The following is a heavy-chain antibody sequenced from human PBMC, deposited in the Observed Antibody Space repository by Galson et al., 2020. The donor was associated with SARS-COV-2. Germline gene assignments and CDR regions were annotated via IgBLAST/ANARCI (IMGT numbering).Heavy chain of an antibody. J-gene: IGHJ3*02. CDR2: IKSKTDGGTT. V-gene: IGHV3-15*01. CDR3: TTVAYYYDSRGYTKEAVDI. CDR1: GFTFSNAW. Sequence: GGSLRLSCAASGFTFSNAWMSWVRQAPGKGLEWVGRIKSKTDGGTTDYAAPVKGRFTISRDDSKNTLYLQMNSLKTEDTAVYYCTTVAYYYDSRGYTKEAVDIWGQGTMVTVSS. D-gene: IGHD3-22*01.